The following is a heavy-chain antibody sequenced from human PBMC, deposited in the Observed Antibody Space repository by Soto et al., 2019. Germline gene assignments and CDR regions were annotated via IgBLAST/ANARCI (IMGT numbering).Heavy chain of an antibody. V-gene: IGHV5-51*01. Sequence: GESLKISCKGSGYSFTSYWIGWVRQVPGKGLEWMGIIYPGDSDTRYSPSFQGQVTISADKSINTAYLQWSSLKASDTAMYYCARTSAAGKYYYGMDGWGQGTTVTVSS. CDR1: GYSFTSYW. CDR2: IYPGDSDT. CDR3: ARTSAAGKYYYGMDG. D-gene: IGHD6-13*01. J-gene: IGHJ6*02.